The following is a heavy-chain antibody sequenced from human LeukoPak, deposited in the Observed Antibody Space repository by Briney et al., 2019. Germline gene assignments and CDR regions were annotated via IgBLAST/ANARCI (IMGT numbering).Heavy chain of an antibody. CDR3: ARHVGPDTRITMLRGVSFPRYNNWFDP. J-gene: IGHJ5*02. V-gene: IGHV4-39*01. CDR1: GGSFSSNTYY. Sequence: PSESLSLTCTVAGGSFSSNTYYWGWLRQPPGRGLEWTGSISYSETTYYNPSLKSRVTISVDTTKNQFSLELLSVAAADTAVYYCARHVGPDTRITMLRGVSFPRYNNWFDPWGQGTLVTVSS. D-gene: IGHD3-10*01. CDR2: ISYSETT.